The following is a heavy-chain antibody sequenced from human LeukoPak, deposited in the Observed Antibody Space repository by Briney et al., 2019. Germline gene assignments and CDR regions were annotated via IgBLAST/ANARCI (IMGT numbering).Heavy chain of an antibody. CDR1: GFTFSSYW. Sequence: QPGGSLRLSCAASGFTFSSYWMSWVRQAPGKGLEWVANIKQDGSEKYYVDSVKGRFTISRDNAKNSLYLQMNSLRAEDTAVYYCARDRWGQDNWFDPWGQGTLVTVSS. D-gene: IGHD2-21*02. CDR2: IKQDGSEK. V-gene: IGHV3-7*01. CDR3: ARDRWGQDNWFDP. J-gene: IGHJ5*02.